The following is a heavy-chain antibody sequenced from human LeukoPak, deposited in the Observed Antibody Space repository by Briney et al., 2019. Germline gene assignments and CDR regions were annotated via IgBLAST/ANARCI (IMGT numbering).Heavy chain of an antibody. V-gene: IGHV4-59*08. Sequence: SETPSLTCTVSGGSIRNYYWSWIRQPPGKGLEWLGYINHSGRTNYHPSLKSRVTISVDTSMTQFSLRLTSVTAADTAIYYCARHVFSYGEPFDYWGQGTLITVSS. CDR3: ARHVFSYGEPFDY. D-gene: IGHD3-16*01. CDR1: GGSIRNYY. CDR2: INHSGRT. J-gene: IGHJ4*02.